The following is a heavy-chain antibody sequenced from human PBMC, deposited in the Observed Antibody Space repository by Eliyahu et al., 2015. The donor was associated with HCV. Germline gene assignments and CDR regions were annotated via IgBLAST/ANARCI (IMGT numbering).Heavy chain of an antibody. D-gene: IGHD1-26*01. Sequence: QLQLQESGPGLVKPSETLSLTCTVSGGSISXSSYYWGWIRQPPGKGLEWIGTIYYSGTTYYNPSLKSRVTISVDTSKNQFSLKLSSVTAADTAVYYCAKTSGATAPHDAFDIWDQGTMVTVSS. V-gene: IGHV4-39*01. J-gene: IGHJ3*02. CDR3: AKTSGATAPHDAFDI. CDR2: IYYSGTT. CDR1: GGSISXSSYY.